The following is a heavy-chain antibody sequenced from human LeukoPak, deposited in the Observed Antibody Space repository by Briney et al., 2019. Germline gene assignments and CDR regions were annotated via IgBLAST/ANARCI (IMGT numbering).Heavy chain of an antibody. J-gene: IGHJ4*02. V-gene: IGHV1-18*04. D-gene: IGHD3-22*01. CDR3: ARDCDRSGYYCY. CDR1: GVTFTTYG. Sequence: ASVKVSCKASGVTFTTYGLSWVRQAPGQGLEWIGWISAYNDNTNYAQKLQGRVTMTTDTSTSTAYMELRSLRSDDTAVYYCARDCDRSGYYCYWGQGTLVTVSS. CDR2: ISAYNDNT.